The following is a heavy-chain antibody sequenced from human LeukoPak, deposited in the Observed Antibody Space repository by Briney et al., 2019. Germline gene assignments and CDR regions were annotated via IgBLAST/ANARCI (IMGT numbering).Heavy chain of an antibody. CDR3: AKDGSSPRNYYMDV. J-gene: IGHJ6*03. CDR2: ISGSAITT. Sequence: GSLRLSCAASGFSFSNYAMSWVRQAPGKGLEWVSSISGSAITTYFADSVKGRFTISRDNSKNTLYLQMNSLRAEDTAVYYCAKDGSSPRNYYMDVWGKGTTVAVSS. V-gene: IGHV3-23*01. D-gene: IGHD2-15*01. CDR1: GFSFSNYA.